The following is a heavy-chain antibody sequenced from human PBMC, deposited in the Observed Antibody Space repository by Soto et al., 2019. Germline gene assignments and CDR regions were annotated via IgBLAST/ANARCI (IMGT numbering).Heavy chain of an antibody. CDR2: ISSSRSTI. CDR1: GFTFSSYS. CDR3: AKDFPRRRIQNAFDI. D-gene: IGHD5-18*01. V-gene: IGHV3-48*01. J-gene: IGHJ3*02. Sequence: PGGSLRLSCAASGFTFSSYSMNWVRQAPGKELEWVSYISSSRSTIYYADSVKGRFTISRDNAKNSLYLQMNSLRAEDTAVYYYAKDFPRRRIQNAFDIWGQGTMVTVSS.